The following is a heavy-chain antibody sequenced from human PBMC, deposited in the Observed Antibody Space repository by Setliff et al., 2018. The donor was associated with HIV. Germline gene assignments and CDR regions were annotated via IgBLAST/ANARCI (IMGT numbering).Heavy chain of an antibody. Sequence: KASETLSLTCTVSGGSITSGSYYWSWIRQPAGKGLVWIGHIYTSGSTNYNPSLKSRVIMSVDTYKKQFYLMLSSVTAADTAVYYCARDRYGGTYDAFEIWGQGTMVTVSS. CDR1: GGSITSGSYY. V-gene: IGHV4-61*09. D-gene: IGHD1-26*01. CDR3: ARDRYGGTYDAFEI. CDR2: IYTSGST. J-gene: IGHJ3*02.